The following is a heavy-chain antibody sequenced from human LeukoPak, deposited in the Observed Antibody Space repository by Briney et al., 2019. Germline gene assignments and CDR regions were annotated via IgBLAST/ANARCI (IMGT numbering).Heavy chain of an antibody. CDR1: GFKFSVYW. D-gene: IGHD1-14*01. V-gene: IGHV3-7*03. Sequence: GGSLRLSCEASGFKFSVYWMSWVRLVPGKGLEWVANINEDGSEKYYVDSVKGRFTISRDNAKSSVYLQMNSPRVEDTAVYYCGGGGQPGTVDYWGHGALVTVSS. CDR3: GGGGQPGTVDY. J-gene: IGHJ4*01. CDR2: INEDGSEK.